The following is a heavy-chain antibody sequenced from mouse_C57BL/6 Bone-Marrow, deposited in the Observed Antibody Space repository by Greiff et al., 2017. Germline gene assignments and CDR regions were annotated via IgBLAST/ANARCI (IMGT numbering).Heavy chain of an antibody. Sequence: VQLKESGAELARPGASVKLSCKASGYTFTSYGISWVKQRTGQGLEWIGEIYPRSGNTYYNEKFKGKATLTADKSSSTAYMELRSLTSEDSAVYFCASLALWYFDVWGTGTTVTVSS. J-gene: IGHJ1*03. CDR2: IYPRSGNT. CDR3: ASLALWYFDV. D-gene: IGHD6-1*01. V-gene: IGHV1-81*01. CDR1: GYTFTSYG.